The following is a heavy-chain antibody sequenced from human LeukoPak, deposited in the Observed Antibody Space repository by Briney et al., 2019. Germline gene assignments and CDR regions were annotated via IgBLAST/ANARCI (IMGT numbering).Heavy chain of an antibody. Sequence: GGSLRLSCAASGFTLSSYGMHWVRQAPGKGLEWVAVISYDGSNKYYADSVKGRFTISRDNSKNTLYLQMNSLRAEDTAVYYCAKVGGYSYGYPFDYWGQGTLVTVSS. D-gene: IGHD5-18*01. CDR3: AKVGGYSYGYPFDY. CDR1: GFTLSSYG. CDR2: ISYDGSNK. V-gene: IGHV3-30*18. J-gene: IGHJ4*02.